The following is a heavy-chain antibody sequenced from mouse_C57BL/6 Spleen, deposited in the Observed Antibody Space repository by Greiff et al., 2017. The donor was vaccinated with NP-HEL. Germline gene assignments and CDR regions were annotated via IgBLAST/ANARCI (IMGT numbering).Heavy chain of an antibody. D-gene: IGHD1-1*01. CDR3: ASPLTTVVAPDY. CDR2: INPSSGYT. J-gene: IGHJ2*01. Sequence: VQLQQSGAELAKPGASVKLSCKASGYTFTSYWMHWVKQRPGQGLEWIGYINPSSGYTKYNQKFKDKATLTADKSSSTAYMQRSSLTYEDSAVYYCASPLTTVVAPDYWGQGTTLTVSS. CDR1: GYTFTSYW. V-gene: IGHV1-7*01.